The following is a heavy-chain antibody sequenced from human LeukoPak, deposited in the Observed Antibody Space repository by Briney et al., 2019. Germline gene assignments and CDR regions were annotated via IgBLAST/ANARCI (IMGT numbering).Heavy chain of an antibody. CDR2: ISGSGGST. D-gene: IGHD3-10*01. CDR1: GFTFSSYA. CDR3: AKVSLLWFGGSVFDRYFDY. V-gene: IGHV3-23*01. J-gene: IGHJ4*02. Sequence: GGSLRLSCAASGFTFSSYAMSWVRQAPGKGPERVSAISGSGGSTYYADSVKGRFTISRDNSKNTLYLQMNSLRAEDTAVYYCAKVSLLWFGGSVFDRYFDYWGQGTLVTVSS.